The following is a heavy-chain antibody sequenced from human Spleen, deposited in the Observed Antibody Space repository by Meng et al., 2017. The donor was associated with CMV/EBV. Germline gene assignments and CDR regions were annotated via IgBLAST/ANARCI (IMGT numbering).Heavy chain of an antibody. V-gene: IGHV1-2*02. J-gene: IGHJ4*02. Sequence: ASVKVSCKASGYTFTGYYLHWVRQAPGQGLEWMGWINPNSGGTNYAQKFQGRVTMTRDTSTSTVFMEVSRLTSDDTAVYYCARDYDFWKNYFDYWGQGTLVTVSS. CDR2: INPNSGGT. CDR3: ARDYDFWKNYFDY. D-gene: IGHD3-3*01. CDR1: GYTFTGYY.